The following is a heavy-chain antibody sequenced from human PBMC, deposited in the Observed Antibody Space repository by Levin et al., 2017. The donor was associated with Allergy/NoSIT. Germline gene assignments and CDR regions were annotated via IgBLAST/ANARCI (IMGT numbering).Heavy chain of an antibody. V-gene: IGHV1-2*06. Sequence: ASVKVSCKASGYTFTGYYMHWVRQAPGQGLEWMGRINPNSGGTNYAQKFQGRVTMTRDTSLSTAYMELSRLRSDDTAVYYCARGIDDYGDYDLDYWGQGTLVTVSS. CDR3: ARGIDDYGDYDLDY. D-gene: IGHD4-17*01. J-gene: IGHJ4*02. CDR2: INPNSGGT. CDR1: GYTFTGYY.